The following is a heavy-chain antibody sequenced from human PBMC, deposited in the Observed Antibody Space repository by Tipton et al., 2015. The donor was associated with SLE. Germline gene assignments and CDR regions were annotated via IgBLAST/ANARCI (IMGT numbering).Heavy chain of an antibody. Sequence: TLSLTCTVSGGSISSSGYYWGWIRRPPGKGLEWIGSIFYGGRTYYNPSLKSRVTISVDTSKNQFFLKLSPVTAADTAVYYCATQGITFGGVIAHDAFDIWGQGTMGTVSS. CDR2: IFYGGRT. CDR1: GGSISSSGYY. D-gene: IGHD3-16*02. V-gene: IGHV4-39*01. CDR3: ATQGITFGGVIAHDAFDI. J-gene: IGHJ3*02.